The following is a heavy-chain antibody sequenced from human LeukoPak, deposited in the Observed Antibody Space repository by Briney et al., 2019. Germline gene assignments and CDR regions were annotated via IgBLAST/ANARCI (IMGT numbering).Heavy chain of an antibody. V-gene: IGHV3-33*01. CDR3: ARASTYYYGSEPFDY. D-gene: IGHD3-10*01. Sequence: GGSLRLSCAASGFTFSSYGMHWVRQAPGKGLEWVAVIRYDGSNKYYADSVKGRFTISRDNSKNTLYLQMNSLRAEDTAVYYCARASTYYYGSEPFDYWGQGTLVTVSS. CDR1: GFTFSSYG. CDR2: IRYDGSNK. J-gene: IGHJ4*02.